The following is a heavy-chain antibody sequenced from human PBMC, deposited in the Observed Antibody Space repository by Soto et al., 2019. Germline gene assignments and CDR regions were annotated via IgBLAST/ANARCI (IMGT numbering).Heavy chain of an antibody. CDR1: GFTFSSYA. V-gene: IGHV3-23*01. CDR3: AKDITRSTSSYYYYGMDV. CDR2: VSGSGGST. J-gene: IGHJ6*02. D-gene: IGHD2-2*01. Sequence: PGGSLRLSCAASGFTFSSYAMRWVRQAPGKGLEWVSAVSGSGGSTYYADSVKGRFTISRDNSKNTLYLQMNSLRAEDTAVYYCAKDITRSTSSYYYYGMDVWGQGTTVTVSS.